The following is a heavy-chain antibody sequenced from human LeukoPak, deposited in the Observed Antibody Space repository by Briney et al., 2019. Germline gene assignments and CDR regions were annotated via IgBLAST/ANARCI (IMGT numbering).Heavy chain of an antibody. CDR2: ISYDGSNK. CDR3: ARQYYDFWSGLAHYYYYYGMDV. V-gene: IGHV3-30*03. CDR1: GFTFSSYG. J-gene: IGHJ6*02. Sequence: GGSLRLSCAASGFTFSSYGMHWVRQAPGKGLEWVAVISYDGSNKYYADSVKGRFTISRDDSKNTLYLQMNSLRAEDTAVYYCARQYYDFWSGLAHYYYYYGMDVWGQGTTVTVSS. D-gene: IGHD3-3*01.